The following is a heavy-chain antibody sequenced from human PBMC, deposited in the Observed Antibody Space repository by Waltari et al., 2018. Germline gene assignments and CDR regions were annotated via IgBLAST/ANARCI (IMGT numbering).Heavy chain of an antibody. CDR1: GFIFAARG. Sequence: EEQLNESGGGLAQLGRALRRSCTTSGFIFAARGMAWVRQAPGKGLDWAGFITSKAYGSATEHAASVESRFTISRDDSKSITYLQMNSLKTEDTAMYYCTRDLAVTAYEYWGQGSLVIVTS. D-gene: IGHD6-19*01. CDR3: TRDLAVTAYEY. J-gene: IGHJ4*02. V-gene: IGHV3-49*04. CDR2: ITSKAYGSAT.